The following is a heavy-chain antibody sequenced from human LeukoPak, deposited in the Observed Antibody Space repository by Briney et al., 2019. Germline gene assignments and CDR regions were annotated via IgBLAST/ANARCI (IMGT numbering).Heavy chain of an antibody. J-gene: IGHJ4*02. V-gene: IGHV3-23*01. D-gene: IGHD6-13*01. CDR2: ISGSTGST. CDR3: AKSDGSIAAPGLFDY. Sequence: GGSLRLSCAASGFTFSIYGMSWVRQAPGKGLEWVSAISGSTGSTYYADSVKGRFTISRDNSKHTLYLQMSSLRAEDTAVYYCAKSDGSIAAPGLFDYWGQGTLVTVSS. CDR1: GFTFSIYG.